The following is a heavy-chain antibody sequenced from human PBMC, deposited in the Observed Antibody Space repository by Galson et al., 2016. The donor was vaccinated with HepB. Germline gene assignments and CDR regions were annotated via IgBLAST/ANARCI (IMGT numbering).Heavy chain of an antibody. CDR2: ISYDGSNK. CDR3: ARGVLRFLEWGNGLDV. D-gene: IGHD3-3*01. J-gene: IGHJ6*02. V-gene: IGHV3-30*09. CDR1: GFTFSSYA. Sequence: SLRLSCAASGFTFSSYAMHWVRQAPGKGLEWVAVISYDGSNKYDADSVKGRFAISRDNGLNTLFLQMNSLRVEDTAIYYCARGVLRFLEWGNGLDVWGQGTTVTVSS.